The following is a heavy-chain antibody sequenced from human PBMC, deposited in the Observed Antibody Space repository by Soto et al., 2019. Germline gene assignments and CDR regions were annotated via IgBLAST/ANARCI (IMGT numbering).Heavy chain of an antibody. V-gene: IGHV3-23*01. CDR2: ISGSGGST. Sequence: PGGSLRLSCAAPGFTFSSYAMSWVRPAPGKGLEWVSAISGSGGSTYYADSVKGRFTISRDNSKNTLYLQMNSLKTEDTAVYYCTTGLRYFDWPERHDAFDIWGQGTMVTVSS. CDR1: GFTFSSYA. J-gene: IGHJ3*02. D-gene: IGHD3-9*01. CDR3: TTGLRYFDWPERHDAFDI.